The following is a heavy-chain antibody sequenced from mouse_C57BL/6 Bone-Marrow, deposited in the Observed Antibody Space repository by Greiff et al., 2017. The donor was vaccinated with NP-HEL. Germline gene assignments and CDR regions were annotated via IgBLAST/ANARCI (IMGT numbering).Heavy chain of an antibody. V-gene: IGHV5-2*01. J-gene: IGHJ2*01. CDR1: EYEFPSHD. CDR3: ARPPSPYYFDY. CDR2: INSDGGST. Sequence: DVKLQESGGGLVQPGESLKLSCESNEYEFPSHDMSWVRKTPEKRLELVAAINSDGGSTYYPDTMERRFIISRDNTKKTLYLQMSSLRSEDTALYYCARPPSPYYFDYWGQGTTLTVSS.